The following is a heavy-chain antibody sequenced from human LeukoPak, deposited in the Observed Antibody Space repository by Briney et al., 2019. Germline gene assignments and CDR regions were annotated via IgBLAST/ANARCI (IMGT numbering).Heavy chain of an antibody. J-gene: IGHJ5*02. CDR2: INHSGST. CDR3: ARGRYSSSWYGLRWFDP. Sequence: GSLRLSCAASGFTFSSYEMNWVRQAPGKGLEWIGEINHSGSTNYNPSLKSRVTISVDTSKNQFSLKLSSVTAADTAVYYCARGRYSSSWYGLRWFDPWGQGTLVTVSS. CDR1: GFTFSSYE. D-gene: IGHD6-13*01. V-gene: IGHV4-34*01.